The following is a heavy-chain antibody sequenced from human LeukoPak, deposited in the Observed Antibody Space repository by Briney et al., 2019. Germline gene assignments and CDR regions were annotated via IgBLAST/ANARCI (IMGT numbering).Heavy chain of an antibody. V-gene: IGHV3-7*04. CDR2: LKQDGSEK. D-gene: IGHD4-23*01. CDR1: GFTFSSYW. J-gene: IGHJ4*02. Sequence: GGSLSLSCAASGFTFSSYWMSWFRKAPGKGLGWVANLKQDGSEKYYVDSVKGRFTISRDNAKNSLYLQMNSLRAEDTAVYYCARGPTRGNSFDYWGQGTLVTVSS. CDR3: ARGPTRGNSFDY.